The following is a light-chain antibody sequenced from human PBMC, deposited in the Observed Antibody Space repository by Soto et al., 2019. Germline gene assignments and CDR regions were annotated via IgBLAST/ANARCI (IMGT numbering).Light chain of an antibody. V-gene: IGKV1-27*01. CDR3: QKYNSVTLT. CDR2: AAS. CDR1: QSISRY. Sequence: DIRMTQSPSSLSGSVGDRVTITCGASQSISRYLNWYQKKTGKAPKLLRYAASTLQSGVPSRLSGSGYGTDLTLAISSMQNEDVETYYCQKYNSVTLTFGGGTKVDI. J-gene: IGKJ4*01.